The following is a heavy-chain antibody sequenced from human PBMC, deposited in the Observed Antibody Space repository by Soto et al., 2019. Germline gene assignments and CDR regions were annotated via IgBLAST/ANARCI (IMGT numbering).Heavy chain of an antibody. CDR1: GYTFTNFF. CDR3: ARDLGSLVAVAGTCYFDY. V-gene: IGHV1-46*01. D-gene: IGHD6-19*01. J-gene: IGHJ4*02. CDR2: INPGGGST. Sequence: QVHLVQSGAEVKGPGASVKISCKASGYTFTNFFIHWVRQAPGQGLEWMGIINPGGGSTDYAQKFKGRVTLTRDASTNTVHMELSSLRSEDTAVYYCARDLGSLVAVAGTCYFDYWGQGTLVTVSS.